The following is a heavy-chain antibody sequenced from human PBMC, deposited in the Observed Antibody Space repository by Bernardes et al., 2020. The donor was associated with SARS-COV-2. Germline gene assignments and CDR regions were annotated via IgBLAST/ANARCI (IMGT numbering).Heavy chain of an antibody. CDR1: RFSLSYPC. V-gene: IGHV3-74*03. J-gene: IGHJ4*02. CDR3: VRGPSEGHGRFEY. Sequence: RESMSPSCAAYRFSLSYPCIHWVRQVPGEVLVWVLCIIGVGTTTTYAVSVRGRFTNSRDNAKNKLYLQMNSLRVEDTAVYYCVRGPSEGHGRFEYWGQGTLGTVAS. CDR2: IIGVGTTT.